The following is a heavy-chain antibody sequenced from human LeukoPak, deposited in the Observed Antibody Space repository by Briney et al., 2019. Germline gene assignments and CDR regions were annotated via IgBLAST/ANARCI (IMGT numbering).Heavy chain of an antibody. CDR1: GGSFSGYY. J-gene: IGHJ4*02. Sequence: SETLSLTCAVYGGSFSGYYWSSIRQPPGKGLEWIGEINHSGSTNYNPSLKSRVTISVDTSKNQFSLKLSSVTAADTAVYYCARYCSSTSCYYRLDYWGQGTLVTVSS. V-gene: IGHV4-34*01. CDR2: INHSGST. D-gene: IGHD2-2*01. CDR3: ARYCSSTSCYYRLDY.